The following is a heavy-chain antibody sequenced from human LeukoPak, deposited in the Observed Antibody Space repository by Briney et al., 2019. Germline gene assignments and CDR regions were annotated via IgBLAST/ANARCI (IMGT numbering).Heavy chain of an antibody. J-gene: IGHJ4*02. V-gene: IGHV3-43D*03. D-gene: IGHD2-21*02. CDR2: ISWDGGST. CDR3: AKMVVTATTFDY. Sequence: GGSLRLSCAASGFTFDDYAMHWVRQAPGKGLEWVSLISWDGGSTYYADSVKGRFTISRDNSKNTLYLQMNSLRAEDTAVYYCAKMVVTATTFDYWGQGTLVTVSS. CDR1: GFTFDDYA.